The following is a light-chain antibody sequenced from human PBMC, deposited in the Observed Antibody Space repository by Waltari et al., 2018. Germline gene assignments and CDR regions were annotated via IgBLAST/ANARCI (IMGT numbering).Light chain of an antibody. CDR3: CAFASSGKVI. Sequence: QSALTQPPSASASPGQSVTISCSGTSSDVGGFNYVSWYQLHPDKVPRLMIYNVNDRPSGVSDRFSGSKSGNTASLTVSGVQVEDEADYSCCAFASSGKVIFGGGTKLTVL. V-gene: IGLV2-8*01. CDR1: SSDVGGFNY. CDR2: NVN. J-gene: IGLJ2*01.